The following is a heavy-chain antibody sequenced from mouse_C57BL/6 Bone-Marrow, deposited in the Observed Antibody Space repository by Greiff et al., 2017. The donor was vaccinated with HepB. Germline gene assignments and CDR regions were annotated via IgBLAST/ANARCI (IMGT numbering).Heavy chain of an antibody. V-gene: IGHV3-6*01. CDR3: GYDYHYYAMDY. Sequence: VQLQQSGPGLVKPSQSLSLTCSVTGYSITSGYYWNWIRQFPGNKLEWMGYISYDGSNNYNPSLKNRISITRDTSKNQFFLKLNSVTTEDTATYYCGYDYHYYAMDYWGQGTSVTVSS. CDR1: GYSITSGYY. CDR2: ISYDGSN. J-gene: IGHJ4*01. D-gene: IGHD2-4*01.